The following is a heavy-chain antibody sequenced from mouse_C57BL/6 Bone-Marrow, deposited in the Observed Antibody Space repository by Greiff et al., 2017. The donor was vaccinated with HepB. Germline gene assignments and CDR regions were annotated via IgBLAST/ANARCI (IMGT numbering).Heavy chain of an antibody. CDR1: GFSLTSYG. J-gene: IGHJ4*01. D-gene: IGHD1-1*01. Sequence: VKLMESGPGLVAPSQSLSITCTVSGFSLTSYGVHWVRQPPGKGLEWLVVIWSDGSTTYNSALKSRLSISKDNSKSQVFLKMNSLQTDDTAMYYCARGGFITTVVPHYYAMDYWGQGTSVTVSS. V-gene: IGHV2-6*03. CDR3: ARGGFITTVVPHYYAMDY. CDR2: IWSDGST.